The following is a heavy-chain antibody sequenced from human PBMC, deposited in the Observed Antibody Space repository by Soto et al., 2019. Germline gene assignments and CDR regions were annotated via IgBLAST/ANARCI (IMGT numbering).Heavy chain of an antibody. CDR2: IYYSGST. J-gene: IGHJ4*02. V-gene: IGHV4-59*01. D-gene: IGHD3-16*01. CDR3: AGGRVFWAKPHFFDY. Sequence: SETLSLTCTVSGGSISSYYWSWIRQPPGKGLEWIGYIYYSGSTNYNPSLKSRVTISVDTSKNQFSLKLSSVTAADTAVYYCAGGRVFWAKPHFFDYWGQGTLVTVSS. CDR1: GGSISSYY.